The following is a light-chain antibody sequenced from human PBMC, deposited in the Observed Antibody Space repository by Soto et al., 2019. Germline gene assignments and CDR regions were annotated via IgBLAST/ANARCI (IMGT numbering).Light chain of an antibody. V-gene: IGKV1-13*02. CDR2: DVF. J-gene: IGKJ5*01. CDR3: HQLETYPLT. CDR1: QGISSA. Sequence: AIQVTQSPSSLSASVRDTVAITCRASQGISSAFAWYQQKPGKVPRLLIYDVFNLQSGVPSRFSGSGSGTDFTLTISRLQPEDFATYYCHQLETYPLTFGQGTRLEVK.